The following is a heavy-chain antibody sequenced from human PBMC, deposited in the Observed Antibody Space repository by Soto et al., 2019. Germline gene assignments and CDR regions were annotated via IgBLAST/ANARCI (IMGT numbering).Heavy chain of an antibody. J-gene: IGHJ6*02. CDR3: AKDNYGMDV. CDR1: GFTFSSYG. CDR2: ISYDGSNK. V-gene: IGHV3-30*18. Sequence: GGSLRLSCAASGFTFSSYGMHWFRQAPGKGLEWVAVISYDGSNKYYADSVKGRFTISRDNSKNTLYLQMNSLRAEDTAVYYCAKDNYGMDVWGQGTTVTVS.